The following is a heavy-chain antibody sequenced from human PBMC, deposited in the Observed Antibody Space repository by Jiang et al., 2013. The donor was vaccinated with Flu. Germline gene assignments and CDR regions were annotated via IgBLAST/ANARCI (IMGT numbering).Heavy chain of an antibody. Sequence: EKSYSTSLKSKLTISKDTSKSQVVLTMTNMDPVDTATYYCARIVVAARAFDIWGQGTMVTVSS. J-gene: IGHJ3*02. V-gene: IGHV2-26*01. D-gene: IGHD2-15*01. CDR3: ARIVVAARAFDI. CDR2: EK.